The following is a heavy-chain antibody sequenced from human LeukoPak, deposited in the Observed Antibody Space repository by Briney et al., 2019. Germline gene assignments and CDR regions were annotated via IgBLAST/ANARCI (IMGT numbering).Heavy chain of an antibody. D-gene: IGHD6-13*01. V-gene: IGHV1-46*01. J-gene: IGHJ4*02. Sequence: ASVKVSCKASGYTCTSYYMHWVRQAPGQGLELMGIINPSGGSTSYAQRFQGRVTMTRDTSTSTVYMELSSLRSEDTAVYYCARLDISSWDLDYWGQGTLVTVSS. CDR1: GYTCTSYY. CDR3: ARLDISSWDLDY. CDR2: INPSGGST.